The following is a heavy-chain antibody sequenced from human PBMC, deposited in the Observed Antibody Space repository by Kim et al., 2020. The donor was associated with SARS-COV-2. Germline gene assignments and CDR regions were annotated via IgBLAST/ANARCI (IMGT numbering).Heavy chain of an antibody. CDR2: ISSSGSTI. CDR3: AGDARYNWNPTDNFQH. V-gene: IGHV3-11*01. Sequence: GGSLRLSCAASGFTFSDYYMSWIRQAPGKGLEWVSYISSSGSTIYYADSVKGRFTISRDNAKNSLYLQMNSLRAEDTAVYYCAGDARYNWNPTDNFQHWGQGTLVTVSS. D-gene: IGHD1-20*01. J-gene: IGHJ1*01. CDR1: GFTFSDYY.